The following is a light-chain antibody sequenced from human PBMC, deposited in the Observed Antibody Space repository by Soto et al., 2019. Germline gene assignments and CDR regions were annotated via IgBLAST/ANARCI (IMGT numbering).Light chain of an antibody. V-gene: IGKV3-15*01. J-gene: IGKJ5*01. CDR1: QGVTTN. CDR2: DVS. Sequence: VLPQSPVNLYVSPGERATLCCRAGQGVTTNFAWYQQKSGQSPRLIIYDVSIRATGVPARFSATVSETDFTLTISGLKYEDAAVYVCQQYNNWTFSFCQGTRLEIK. CDR3: QQYNNWTFS.